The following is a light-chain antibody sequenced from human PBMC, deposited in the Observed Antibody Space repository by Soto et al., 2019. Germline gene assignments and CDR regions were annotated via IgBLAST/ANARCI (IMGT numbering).Light chain of an antibody. CDR3: QQLSMYPST. J-gene: IGKJ4*01. CDR2: AAS. V-gene: IGKV1-9*01. CDR1: QDIAIY. Sequence: IHMTQSPSTLSASIVDIATITCLASQDIAIYLAWYQQKPGEAPKLLIYAASTLYGGVPSRFSGSGSGTDFALTITSLQAEDFATYYCQQLSMYPSTFGGGTKVDI.